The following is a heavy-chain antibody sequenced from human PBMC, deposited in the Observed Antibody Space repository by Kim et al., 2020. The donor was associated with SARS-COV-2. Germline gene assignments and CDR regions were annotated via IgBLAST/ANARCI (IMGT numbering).Heavy chain of an antibody. CDR3: ARGGSDYFWCLCAFDI. D-gene: IGHD2-8*01. V-gene: IGHV3-11*06. J-gene: IGHJ3*02. Sequence: KGRFTISRDNAKNSLYLQMNSLRAEDTAVYYCARGGSDYFWCLCAFDIWGQGTMVTVSS.